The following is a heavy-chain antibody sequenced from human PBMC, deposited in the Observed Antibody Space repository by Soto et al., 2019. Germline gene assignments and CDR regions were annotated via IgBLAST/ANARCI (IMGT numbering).Heavy chain of an antibody. CDR3: ARDRGSYALDY. D-gene: IGHD1-26*01. J-gene: IGHJ4*02. Sequence: ASVKVSCKASGYTFTNYGISWVRQAPGQGLEWMGWISANNGNTNYEQKLQGRVTMTTDTSTSTAYMELRSLRSDDTAVYCCARDRGSYALDYWGQGTLVTVSS. V-gene: IGHV1-18*01. CDR1: GYTFTNYG. CDR2: ISANNGNT.